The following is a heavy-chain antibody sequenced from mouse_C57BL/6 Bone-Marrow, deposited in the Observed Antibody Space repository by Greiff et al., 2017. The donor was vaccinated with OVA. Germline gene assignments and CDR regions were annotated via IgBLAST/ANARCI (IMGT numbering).Heavy chain of an antibody. CDR2: IYPRSGNT. D-gene: IGHD2-1*01. CDR1: GYTFTSYG. V-gene: IGHV1-81*01. CDR3: ARHCIYYGNWYFDV. Sequence: QVQLKQSGAELARPGASVKLSCKASGYTFTSYGISWVKQRTGQGLEWIGEIYPRSGNTYYNEKFKGKATLTADKSSSTAYMELRSLTSEDSAVYFCARHCIYYGNWYFDVWGTGTTVTVSS. J-gene: IGHJ1*03.